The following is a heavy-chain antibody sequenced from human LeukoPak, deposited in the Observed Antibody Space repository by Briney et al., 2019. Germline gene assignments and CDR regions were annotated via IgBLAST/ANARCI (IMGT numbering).Heavy chain of an antibody. CDR2: ISGSGGST. CDR3: ANRPGIQLWSAGVDY. D-gene: IGHD5-18*01. Sequence: GGSLRLSCAASGFTFSSYAMSWVRQAPGKGLEWVSAISGSGGSTYYADSVKGRFTISRDNSKNTLFLQMNSLRAEDTAVYYCANRPGIQLWSAGVDYWGQGTLVTVSS. V-gene: IGHV3-23*01. CDR1: GFTFSSYA. J-gene: IGHJ4*02.